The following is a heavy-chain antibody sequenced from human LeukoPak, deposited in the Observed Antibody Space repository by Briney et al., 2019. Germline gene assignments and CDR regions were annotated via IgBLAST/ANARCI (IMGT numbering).Heavy chain of an antibody. D-gene: IGHD6-13*01. J-gene: IGHJ5*02. CDR2: INPSGGST. V-gene: IGHV1-46*01. Sequence: GASVKVSCKASGYTFTSYYMHWVRQAPGQGLEWMGIINPSGGSTSYAQKFQGRVTMTRDTSTSTVYMELSSLRSEDTAVYYCARIAEGGIAAAANWFDPWGQGTLVTVSS. CDR1: GYTFTSYY. CDR3: ARIAEGGIAAAANWFDP.